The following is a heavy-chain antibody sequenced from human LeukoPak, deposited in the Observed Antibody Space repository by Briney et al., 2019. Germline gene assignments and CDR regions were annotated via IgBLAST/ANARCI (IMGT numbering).Heavy chain of an antibody. CDR3: ASSASSWYPDVFVI. V-gene: IGHV4-31*03. CDR1: GGSISSGGYY. D-gene: IGHD6-13*01. CDR2: IYYSGST. J-gene: IGHJ3*02. Sequence: SQTLSLTCTVSGGSISSGGYYWSWIRQHPGKGLEWIGYIYYSGSTYCNPSLKSRVTISVDTSKNQFSLKLSSVTAADTAVYYCASSASSWYPDVFVIWGQGTMVTVSS.